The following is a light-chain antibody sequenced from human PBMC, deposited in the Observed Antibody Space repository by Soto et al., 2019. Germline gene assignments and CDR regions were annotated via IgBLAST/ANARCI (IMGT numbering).Light chain of an antibody. CDR1: SSDVGDFNY. CDR2: DVT. Sequence: QSALTQPASVSGSPGRSVTISCTGTSSDVGDFNYVSWYQHLPGRAPKLIIYDVTNRPSGISYRFSASKSGRTASLTISGLQAEDEAYYYCSSYSSSTTHVVFGGGTKVTLL. J-gene: IGLJ2*01. CDR3: SSYSSSTTHVV. V-gene: IGLV2-14*03.